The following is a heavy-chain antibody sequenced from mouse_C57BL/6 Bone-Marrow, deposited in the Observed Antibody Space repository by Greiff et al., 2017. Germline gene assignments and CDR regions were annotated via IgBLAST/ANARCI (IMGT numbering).Heavy chain of an antibody. CDR3: VRVLYGDYYAMDY. J-gene: IGHJ4*01. CDR2: IRSKSNNYAT. Sequence: EVQRVESGGGLVQPKGSLKLSCAASGFSFNTYAMNWVRQAPGKGLEWVARIRSKSNNYATYYADSVKDRFTISRDDSESMLYLQMNNLKAEDTAMYYGVRVLYGDYYAMDYWGQGTSVTVSS. CDR1: GFSFNTYA. V-gene: IGHV10-1*01. D-gene: IGHD1-1*02.